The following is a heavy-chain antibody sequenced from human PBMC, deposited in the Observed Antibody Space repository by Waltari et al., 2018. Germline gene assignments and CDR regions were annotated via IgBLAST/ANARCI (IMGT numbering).Heavy chain of an antibody. D-gene: IGHD3-22*01. CDR2: INAENGNT. CDR3: ARASRRGYYYDSSGYFQEHYFDY. Sequence: QVHLVQSGAEVKKPGASVKVSCKASGYTFTNHAIHWVRQAPGHRLEWMGWINAENGNTIYSQVCHGRVTITRDTSASTVYMELSSLRSDDMAVYYCARASRRGYYYDSSGYFQEHYFDYWGQGALVTVSS. CDR1: GYTFTNHA. J-gene: IGHJ4*02. V-gene: IGHV1-3*03.